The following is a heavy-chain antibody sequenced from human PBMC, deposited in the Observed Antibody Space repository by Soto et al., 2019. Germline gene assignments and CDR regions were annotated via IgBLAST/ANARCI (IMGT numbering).Heavy chain of an antibody. CDR2: ISAYNGNT. J-gene: IGHJ4*02. D-gene: IGHD3-3*01. CDR1: GYPFRSSG. Sequence: GAGVKGSCDASGYPFRSSGISWAGQAPGQGLEWMGWISAYNGNTNYAQKLQGRVTMTTDTSTSTAYMELRSLRSDDTAVYYCARVVFRFLEWLVYFDYWGQGTLVTVSS. CDR3: ARVVFRFLEWLVYFDY. V-gene: IGHV1-18*01.